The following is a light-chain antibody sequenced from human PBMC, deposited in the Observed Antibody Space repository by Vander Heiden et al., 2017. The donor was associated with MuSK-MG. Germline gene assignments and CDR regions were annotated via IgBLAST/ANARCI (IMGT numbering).Light chain of an antibody. J-gene: IGKJ3*01. V-gene: IGKV4-1*01. Sequence: DIVMTQSPDPLAVSLGERATINCKSSQSVLYSSNNKNYLTWYQQKPGQPPKLLIYGASTRESGVPDRISGSGSGTDFTLSISSLQAEDVAVYYCQQYYSSPVTFGPGTKVEIK. CDR2: GAS. CDR3: QQYYSSPVT. CDR1: QSVLYSSNNKNY.